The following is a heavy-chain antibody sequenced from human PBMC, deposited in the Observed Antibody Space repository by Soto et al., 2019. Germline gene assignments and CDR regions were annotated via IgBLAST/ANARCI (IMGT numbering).Heavy chain of an antibody. CDR3: AKDLGGAGAPVADY. V-gene: IGHV3-30*18. CDR1: GFTFRNYG. J-gene: IGHJ4*02. CDR2: ISYDGSNK. D-gene: IGHD3-16*01. Sequence: GGSLRLSCAASGFTFRNYGMHWVRQAPGKGLEWVAVISYDGSNKYYADSVKGRFTISRDNSKNTLYLQMNSLRAEDTAVYYCAKDLGGAGAPVADYWGQGTLVTVSS.